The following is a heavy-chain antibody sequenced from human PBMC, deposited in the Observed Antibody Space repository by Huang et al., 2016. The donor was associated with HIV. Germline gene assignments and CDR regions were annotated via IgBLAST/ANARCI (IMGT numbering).Heavy chain of an antibody. CDR1: GYTFTDSN. CDR3: ARDWSFGSSTSPAD. J-gene: IGHJ4*02. V-gene: IGHV1-2*02. CDR2: INPKRVGT. Sequence: QVQLVQSGAEVKNPGASVRVSCKASGYTFTDSNIHWVRQAPGQGLEWRGWINPKRVGTIYGQRFQGRGTMTRDTTISTVHMDLRRIQSDDTAVYFCARDWSFGSSTSPADWGQGTLVTVSS. D-gene: IGHD6-6*01.